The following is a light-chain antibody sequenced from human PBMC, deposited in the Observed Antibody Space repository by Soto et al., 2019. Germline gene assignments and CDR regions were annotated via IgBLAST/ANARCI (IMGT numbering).Light chain of an antibody. CDR2: DAS. Sequence: EIVLTQSPGTLSLSPGERATPSCRASQSISSSYLAWYQQKPGQAPRLLIYDASSRATGIPDRFSGSGSGTDFTLTISRLEPEDFAVYYCQQYVSSPPTFGQGTKVDIK. V-gene: IGKV3-20*01. CDR3: QQYVSSPPT. CDR1: QSISSSY. J-gene: IGKJ1*01.